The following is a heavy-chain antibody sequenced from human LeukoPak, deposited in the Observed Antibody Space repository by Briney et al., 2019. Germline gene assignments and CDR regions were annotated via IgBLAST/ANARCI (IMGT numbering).Heavy chain of an antibody. V-gene: IGHV3-23*01. CDR2: ISSSGGGT. CDR1: GFTLSSYA. CDR3: AKDHLSSTYYYDSSGYPLDY. D-gene: IGHD3-22*01. J-gene: IGHJ4*02. Sequence: GGSLRLSCAASGFTLSSYAMTWVRQAPGKGLEWVSAISSSGGGTYYADSVKGRFTISRDNSKNTLYLQMNSLRAEDTAVYYCAKDHLSSTYYYDSSGYPLDYWGQGTLVTVSS.